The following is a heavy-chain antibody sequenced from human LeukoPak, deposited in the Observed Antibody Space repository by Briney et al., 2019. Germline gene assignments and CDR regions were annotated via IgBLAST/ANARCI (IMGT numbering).Heavy chain of an antibody. J-gene: IGHJ3*02. V-gene: IGHV1-24*01. D-gene: IGHD1-1*01. CDR3: ATDRLEIYALNI. Sequence: GASVKVSCRVSGYSLSDLSIHWVRRVHGKGLEWMGGFEPEEGDHGETIFAQNFEGRLTLTEDTLTDTAYMEFLSLTSEDTGVYYCATDRLEIYALNIWGQGTMVTVS. CDR2: FEPEEGDHGET. CDR1: GYSLSDLS.